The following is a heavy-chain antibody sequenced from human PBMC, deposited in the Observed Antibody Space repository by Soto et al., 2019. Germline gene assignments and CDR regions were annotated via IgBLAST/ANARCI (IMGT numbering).Heavy chain of an antibody. CDR1: GFTFRTYW. J-gene: IGHJ4*02. D-gene: IGHD3-16*01. CDR3: VCGGNFFVY. CDR2: INQDGSER. V-gene: IGHV3-7*01. Sequence: EVQLVESGGGLVQPGGSLRLPCAASGFTFRTYWMTWVRQPPGKGLEWVASINQDGSERYYVDSVRGRFTISTDNAKNSLYLQMNSLRAEDTAVYYCVCGGNFFVYWGQGTLVTVSP.